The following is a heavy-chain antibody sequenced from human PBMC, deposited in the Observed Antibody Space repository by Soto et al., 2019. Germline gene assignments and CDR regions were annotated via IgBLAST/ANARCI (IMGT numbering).Heavy chain of an antibody. CDR1: GGSLSSDNFF. V-gene: IGHV4-31*03. D-gene: IGHD1-26*01. CDR2: IYHTGAA. J-gene: IGHJ3*02. Sequence: QVQLQESGPGLVKPSQTLSVTCTVSGGSLSSDNFFWSWVRQHPEPGLEWVGYIYHTGAAYYNPSLKSRLTISLDTSKNRFSLSLISVTAADTAVYYCAREVISPATSDAFDIWGQGTMVTVSS. CDR3: AREVISPATSDAFDI.